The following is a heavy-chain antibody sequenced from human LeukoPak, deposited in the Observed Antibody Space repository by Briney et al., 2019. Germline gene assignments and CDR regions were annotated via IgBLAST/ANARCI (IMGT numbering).Heavy chain of an antibody. CDR3: TTDSTVGYCSSTSCYYYYYYMDV. D-gene: IGHD2-2*01. Sequence: PGGSLRLSCAASGFTFSNAWMSWVRQAPGKGLEWVGRIKSKTDGGTTDYAAPVKGRFTISRDDSKNTLYLQMNSLKTEDTAVYYCTTDSTVGYCSSTSCYYYYYYMDVWGKGTTVTVSS. CDR1: GFTFSNAW. J-gene: IGHJ6*03. CDR2: IKSKTDGGTT. V-gene: IGHV3-15*01.